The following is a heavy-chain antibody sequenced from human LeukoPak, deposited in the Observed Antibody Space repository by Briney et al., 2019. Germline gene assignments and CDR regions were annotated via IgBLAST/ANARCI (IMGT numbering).Heavy chain of an antibody. Sequence: GGSLRLSCAASGFTFSSTSMSWVRQAPGKGLEWVAVTVGGGDGSYYADSVKGRFTISRDNSKNTLYLQMNSLRAEDTAVYYCAKEGPYGLYYFDYWGQGTLVTVSS. J-gene: IGHJ4*02. CDR1: GFTFSSTS. V-gene: IGHV3-23*01. CDR2: TVGGGDGS. CDR3: AKEGPYGLYYFDY. D-gene: IGHD3-10*01.